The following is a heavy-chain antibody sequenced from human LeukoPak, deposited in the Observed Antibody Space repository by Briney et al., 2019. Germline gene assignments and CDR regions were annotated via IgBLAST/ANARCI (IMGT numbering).Heavy chain of an antibody. J-gene: IGHJ4*02. CDR2: IYTSGST. V-gene: IGHV4-61*02. D-gene: IGHD2-2*01. CDR1: GGSISSGSYY. Sequence: SETLSLTCTVSGGSISSGSYYWSWIRQPAGKGLEWIARIYTSGSTNYNPSLKSRVTISVDTSKNQFSLKLSSVTAADTAVYYCARGPYCSSTSCKGSFDYWGQGTLVTVSS. CDR3: ARGPYCSSTSCKGSFDY.